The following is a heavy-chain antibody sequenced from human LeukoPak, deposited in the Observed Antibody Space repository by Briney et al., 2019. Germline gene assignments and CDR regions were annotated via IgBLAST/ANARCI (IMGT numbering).Heavy chain of an antibody. CDR2: IYYSGST. J-gene: IGHJ5*02. CDR1: GGSISSYY. V-gene: IGHV4-59*01. CDR3: ARDIHRGYANWFDP. D-gene: IGHD1-1*01. Sequence: PSETLSLTCTVYGGSISSYYWSWIRQPPGKGVEWIGYIYYSGSTNYNPSLKSRVTISVDTSKNQFSLKLSSVTAADTAVYYCARDIHRGYANWFDPWGQGTLVTVSS.